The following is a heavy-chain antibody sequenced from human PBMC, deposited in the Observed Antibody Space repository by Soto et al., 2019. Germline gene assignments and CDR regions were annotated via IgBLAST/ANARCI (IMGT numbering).Heavy chain of an antibody. D-gene: IGHD5-18*01. CDR1: GDTFSRYT. CDR3: ARGGYIDPSRHFDV. Sequence: GASVKVSCKASGDTFSRYTFNWVRQAPGQGLEWMGGIVPNFGTPNYAPTSQDRVAITADESTNTAYMEINGLTSEDTAIYYCARGGYIDPSRHFDVWGQGTLVTVSS. CDR2: IVPNFGTP. J-gene: IGHJ3*01. V-gene: IGHV1-69*13.